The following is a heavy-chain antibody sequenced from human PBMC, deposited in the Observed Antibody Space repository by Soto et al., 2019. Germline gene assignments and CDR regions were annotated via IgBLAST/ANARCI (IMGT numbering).Heavy chain of an antibody. J-gene: IGHJ4*01. CDR1: GFTFSSYG. Sequence: QVQLVESGGGVVQPGRSLRLSCAASGFTFSSYGMHWVRQAPGKGLEWVAVISYDGSNKYYADSVKGRFTISRDNSKNTLYLRMNSLRAEDTAVYYCAKDPRRIAVAGTGWGHGTLVTVSS. CDR3: AKDPRRIAVAGTG. D-gene: IGHD6-19*01. V-gene: IGHV3-30*18. CDR2: ISYDGSNK.